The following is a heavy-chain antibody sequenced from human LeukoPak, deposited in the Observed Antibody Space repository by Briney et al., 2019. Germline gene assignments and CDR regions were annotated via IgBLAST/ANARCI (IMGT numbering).Heavy chain of an antibody. J-gene: IGHJ4*02. CDR3: ARDRDPLDY. V-gene: IGHV1-69*13. Sequence: SVKVSCKTSGVTFNTYDISWVRQAPGQGLEWMGGIIPLFGTPNYAQKFQGRVTITADESTNTAYMELSSLTSEDTAVYYCARDRDPLDYWGQGTLVTVSS. CDR2: IIPLFGTP. CDR1: GVTFNTYD.